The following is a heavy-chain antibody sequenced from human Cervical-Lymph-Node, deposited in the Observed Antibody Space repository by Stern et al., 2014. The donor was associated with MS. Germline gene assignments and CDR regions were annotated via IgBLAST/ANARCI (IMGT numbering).Heavy chain of an antibody. J-gene: IGHJ6*02. CDR1: RFTFRSYG. CDR3: AKDRRGGYNYLYGMDV. CDR2: TSYDGGNR. V-gene: IGHV3-30*18. Sequence: DQLVESGGGVVQPGTSLRLSCTGSRFTFRSYGIHWVRQAPGKGLEGVSVTSYDGGNRQYADSVKGRFTISRDNSKNTVYLHLNSLRPEDTGVYHCAKDRRGGYNYLYGMDVWGQGTTVTVS. D-gene: IGHD5-18*01.